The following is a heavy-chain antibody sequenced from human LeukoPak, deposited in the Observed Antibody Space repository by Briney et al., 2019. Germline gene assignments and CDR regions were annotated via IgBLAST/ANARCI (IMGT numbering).Heavy chain of an antibody. CDR3: AKDLVYGSGSYYGMDV. CDR2: ISYDGSNK. Sequence: GGSLRLSCAASGFTFSSYGMHWVRQAPGKGLEWVAVISYDGSNKYHADSVKGRFTISRDNSKNTLYLQMNSLRAEDTAVYYCAKDLVYGSGSYYGMDVWGQGTTVTVSS. V-gene: IGHV3-30*18. D-gene: IGHD3-10*01. J-gene: IGHJ6*02. CDR1: GFTFSSYG.